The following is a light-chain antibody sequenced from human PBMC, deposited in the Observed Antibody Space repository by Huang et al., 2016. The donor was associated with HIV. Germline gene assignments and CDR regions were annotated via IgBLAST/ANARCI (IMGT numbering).Light chain of an antibody. V-gene: IGKV1-27*01. CDR1: QDIKNY. CDR3: QQYDSVPRT. J-gene: IGKJ1*01. Sequence: DIQMTQYPSSLSASVGDRVTITCRASQDIKNYLAWYQQKAGQVPKLLIYAASSLQSGVPSRFSGSGSGTDFTLSITSLQPEDVAIYYCQQYDSVPRTFGQGTKVDIK. CDR2: AAS.